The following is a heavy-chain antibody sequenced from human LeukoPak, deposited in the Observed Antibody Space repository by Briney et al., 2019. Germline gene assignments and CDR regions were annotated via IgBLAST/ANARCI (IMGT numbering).Heavy chain of an antibody. CDR2: IRTKAYGGTT. D-gene: IGHD3-22*01. J-gene: IGHJ4*02. Sequence: PGGSLRLSCTASGFSFGDYVMSWVRQAPGMGLEWVGLIRTKAYGGTTEYAASVKGGFTISRDDSKTIAYLQMNSLRTEDTAMYYRTRVGDGSGFFNYWGQGALVTVSS. V-gene: IGHV3-49*04. CDR3: TRVGDGSGFFNY. CDR1: GFSFGDYV.